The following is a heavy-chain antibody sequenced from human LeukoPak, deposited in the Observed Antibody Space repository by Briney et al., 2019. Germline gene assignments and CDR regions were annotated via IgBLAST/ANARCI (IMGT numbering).Heavy chain of an antibody. V-gene: IGHV1-69*01. Sequence: SVKVSCMASGGTFSSYAISWVRQAPGQGLEWMGGIIPIFGTANYAQKFQGRVTITADESTSTAYMELSSLRSEDTAVYYCASEQASYDSSGYDSDYWGQGTLVTVSS. CDR1: GGTFSSYA. J-gene: IGHJ4*02. CDR2: IIPIFGTA. CDR3: ASEQASYDSSGYDSDY. D-gene: IGHD3-22*01.